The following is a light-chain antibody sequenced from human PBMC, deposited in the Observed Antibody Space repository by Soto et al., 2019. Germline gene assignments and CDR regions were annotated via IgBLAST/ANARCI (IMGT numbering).Light chain of an antibody. CDR2: DII. J-gene: IGLJ1*01. CDR3: VSFTTSRSYV. V-gene: IGLV2-14*03. CDR1: SSDVGAYIF. Sequence: QSALTQPASVSGSPGQSITISCTGTSSDVGAYIFVSWYQQHPGKAPKLMIYDIINRPSGVSNRFSDSKSGNTASLTISGLQAEDEAPYYCVSFTTSRSYVFGTGTKVTVL.